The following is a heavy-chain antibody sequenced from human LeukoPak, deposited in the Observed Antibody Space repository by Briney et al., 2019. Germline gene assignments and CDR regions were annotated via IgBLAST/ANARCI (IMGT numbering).Heavy chain of an antibody. V-gene: IGHV3-30*18. CDR2: ISYDGSNK. CDR1: GPIFSDYG. Sequence: PGGSVRLSCAASGPIFSDYGMHGVRQAPGKGLEWVAVISYDGSNKQYVDSAKGRFTVSRDNSQKPLYLQMNGLRAEDTAVYYCAKEGGLWVSAHWGASWGRGTLVTVSS. CDR3: AKEGGLWVSAHWGAS. J-gene: IGHJ5*02. D-gene: IGHD7-27*01.